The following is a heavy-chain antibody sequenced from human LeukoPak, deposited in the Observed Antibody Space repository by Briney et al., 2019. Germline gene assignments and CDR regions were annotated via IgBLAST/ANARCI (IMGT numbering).Heavy chain of an antibody. J-gene: IGHJ6*02. Sequence: PGGSLRLSCAASGFPFSSYSMNWVRQAPGKGLEWVSSISSSSSYIYYADSVKGRFTISRDNAKNSLYLQMNSLRAEDTAVYYCAREKARYNWNLLGGMDVWGQGTTVTVSS. CDR1: GFPFSSYS. D-gene: IGHD1-7*01. CDR3: AREKARYNWNLLGGMDV. V-gene: IGHV3-21*01. CDR2: ISSSSSYI.